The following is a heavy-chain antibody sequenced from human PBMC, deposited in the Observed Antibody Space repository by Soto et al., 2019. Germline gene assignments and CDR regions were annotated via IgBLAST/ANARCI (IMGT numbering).Heavy chain of an antibody. J-gene: IGHJ5*01. V-gene: IGHV4-59*11. Sequence: QVQLQESGPGLVKPSETLSLTCTVSGDSMSRHYWSWLRQPPGKGLEWIGYISSTGSTHYNTSLRSRVTISSDTSKKQFSLNLNSVTAADTAVYYCARNTGWYLPDSWGQGTLVTVSS. CDR1: GDSMSRHY. D-gene: IGHD6-19*01. CDR2: ISSTGST. CDR3: ARNTGWYLPDS.